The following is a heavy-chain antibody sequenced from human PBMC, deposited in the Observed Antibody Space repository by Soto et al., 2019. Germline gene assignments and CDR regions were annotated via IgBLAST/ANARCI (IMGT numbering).Heavy chain of an antibody. CDR1: GDSVSSNSAA. J-gene: IGHJ6*02. CDR3: ARNPTVTTSSGYYYYGMDV. Sequence: QVQLQQSGPGLVKPSQTLSLTCAISGDSVSSNSAAWNWIRQSPSRGLEWLGRTDYRSKWYNDYAVSVKSRITINPDTSKNQFSLQLNSVTPEDTAVYYCARNPTVTTSSGYYYYGMDVWGQGTTVTVSS. D-gene: IGHD4-17*01. CDR2: TDYRSKWYN. V-gene: IGHV6-1*01.